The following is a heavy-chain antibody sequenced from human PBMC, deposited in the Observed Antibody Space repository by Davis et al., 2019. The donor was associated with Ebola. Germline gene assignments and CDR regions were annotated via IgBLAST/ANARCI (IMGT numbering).Heavy chain of an antibody. J-gene: IGHJ4*02. D-gene: IGHD3-9*01. CDR1: GYTFKNYA. CDR3: ARSTYDILIDFDF. Sequence: ASVKVSCKASGYTFKNYAISWVRQAPGQGLEWMGWISAYNGNTNYAQKVQGRVTMTTDTPTSTAYMELESLRSDDTAVYYCARSTYDILIDFDFWGQGTLVTVSS. CDR2: ISAYNGNT. V-gene: IGHV1-18*01.